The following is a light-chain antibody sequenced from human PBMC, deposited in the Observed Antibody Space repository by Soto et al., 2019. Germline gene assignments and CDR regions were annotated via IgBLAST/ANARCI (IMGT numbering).Light chain of an antibody. J-gene: IGKJ2*01. CDR3: QQYRSTPT. CDR1: QSVLYSSNNKNY. Sequence: DIVMTQSPDSLAVSLGERATINCKSSQSVLYSSNNKNYLAWYQHKPGQPPRLLIYWASTRESGVPDRFSGSGSGTDFTLTISSLQAEDVAVYYCQQYRSTPTFGQGTKLEIK. V-gene: IGKV4-1*01. CDR2: WAS.